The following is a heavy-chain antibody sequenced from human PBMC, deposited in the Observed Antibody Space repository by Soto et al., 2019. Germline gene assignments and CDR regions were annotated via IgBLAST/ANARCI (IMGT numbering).Heavy chain of an antibody. Sequence: QVQLVESGGGVVQPGTSLRLSCAASGFRFKSFVMHWVRQAPGKGLEWVAFTSYDGNNKDYGDSVKGRFTVSRDNSQNTMHLQMDFLRPEDTALYYCARWGTTGGVDLGGQGTLVSVSS. V-gene: IGHV3-30*19. CDR2: TSYDGNNK. J-gene: IGHJ5*02. CDR3: ARWGTTGGVDL. CDR1: GFRFKSFV. D-gene: IGHD3-16*01.